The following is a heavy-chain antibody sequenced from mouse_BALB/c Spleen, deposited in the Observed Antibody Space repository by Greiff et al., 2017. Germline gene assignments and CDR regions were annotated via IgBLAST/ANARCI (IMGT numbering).Heavy chain of an antibody. CDR2: ISNGGGST. D-gene: IGHD2-10*01. J-gene: IGHJ4*01. CDR3: ARQSSYDYYAIDY. Sequence: EVQVVESGGGLVQPGGSLKLSCAASGFTFSSYTMSWVRQTPEKRLEWVAYISNGGGSTYYPDTVKGRFTISRDNAKNTLYLQMSRLKSEDTAMYYCARQSSYDYYAIDYWGQGTSVTVSS. V-gene: IGHV5-12-2*01. CDR1: GFTFSSYT.